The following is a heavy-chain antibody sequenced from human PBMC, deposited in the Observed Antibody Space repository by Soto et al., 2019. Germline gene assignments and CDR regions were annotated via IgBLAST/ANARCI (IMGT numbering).Heavy chain of an antibody. Sequence: SSETLSLTCSVSNYSINSGFFWGWIRQPPGKGLEWIGSIFHTGDTYYNPSLKSRITMSVDTSRNQFSLKLTSLTAADTAVYYCARDTNSLDPWGQGTLVTVS. J-gene: IGHJ5*02. V-gene: IGHV4-38-2*02. D-gene: IGHD3-16*01. CDR2: IFHTGDT. CDR1: NYSINSGFF. CDR3: ARDTNSLDP.